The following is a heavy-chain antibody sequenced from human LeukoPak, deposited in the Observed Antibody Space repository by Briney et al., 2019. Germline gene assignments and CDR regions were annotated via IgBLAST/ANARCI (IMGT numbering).Heavy chain of an antibody. Sequence: PSETLSLTCAVYGGSFSGYYWSWIRQPPGKGLEWIGSIYYSGSTYYNPSLKSRVTISVDTSKNQFSLKLSSVTAADTAVYYCASRSITMIVPTDYWGQGTLVTVSS. CDR2: IYYSGST. V-gene: IGHV4-34*01. CDR3: ASRSITMIVPTDY. J-gene: IGHJ4*02. CDR1: GGSFSGYY. D-gene: IGHD3-22*01.